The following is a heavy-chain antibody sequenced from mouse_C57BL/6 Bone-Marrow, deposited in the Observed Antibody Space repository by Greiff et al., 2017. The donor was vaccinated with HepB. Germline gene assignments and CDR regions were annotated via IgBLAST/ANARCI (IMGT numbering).Heavy chain of an antibody. D-gene: IGHD2-5*01. J-gene: IGHJ2*01. CDR2: IYPRDGST. CDR3: ARGGTYYSNYDYFDY. V-gene: IGHV1-78*01. CDR1: GYTFTDHT. Sequence: VKLQQSDAELVKPGASVKISCKVSGYTFTDHTIHWMKQRPEQGLEWIGYIYPRDGSTKYNEKFKGKATLTADKSSSTAYMQLNSLTSEDSAVYFCARGGTYYSNYDYFDYWGQGTTLTVSS.